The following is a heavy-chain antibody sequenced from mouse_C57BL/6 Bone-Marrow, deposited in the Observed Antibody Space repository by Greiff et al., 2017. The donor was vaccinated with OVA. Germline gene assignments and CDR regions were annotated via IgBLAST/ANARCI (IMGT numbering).Heavy chain of an antibody. CDR3: AREEPYAMDY. CDR1: GYTFTDYY. CDR2: INPNNGGT. V-gene: IGHV1-26*01. J-gene: IGHJ4*01. Sequence: DVQLQESGPELVKPGASVKISCKASGYTFTDYYMNWVKQSHGKSLEWIGDINPNNGGTSYNQKFKGKATLTVDKSSSTAYMELRSLTSEDSAVYYCAREEPYAMDYWGQGTSVTVSS.